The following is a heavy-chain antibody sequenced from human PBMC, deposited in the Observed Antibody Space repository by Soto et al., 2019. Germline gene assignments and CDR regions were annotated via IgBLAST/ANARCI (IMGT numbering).Heavy chain of an antibody. Sequence: QVQLVQSGAEVKKPGSSVKVSCTASGGTFSSYTISWVRQAPGQGLEWMGRIIPILGIANYAQKFQGRVTITADKSASTAYMELSSLRSEDTAVYYCAGGGGVEEDVMDVWGKGTTVTVSS. CDR1: GGTFSSYT. D-gene: IGHD3-16*01. V-gene: IGHV1-69*02. CDR2: IIPILGIA. J-gene: IGHJ6*04. CDR3: AGGGGVEEDVMDV.